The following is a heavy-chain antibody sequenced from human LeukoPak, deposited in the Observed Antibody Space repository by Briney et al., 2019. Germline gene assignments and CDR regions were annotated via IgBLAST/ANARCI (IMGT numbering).Heavy chain of an antibody. CDR1: GFTFSSYG. V-gene: IGHV3-30*18. CDR3: AKYFASGSYYKLPH. J-gene: IGHJ1*01. Sequence: GGSLRLSCAASGFTFSSYGMHWVRQAPGKGLEWVAVISYDGSNKYYADSVKGRFTISRDNSKNTLYLQMNSLRAEDTAVYYCAKYFASGSYYKLPHWGQGTLVAVSS. D-gene: IGHD3-10*01. CDR2: ISYDGSNK.